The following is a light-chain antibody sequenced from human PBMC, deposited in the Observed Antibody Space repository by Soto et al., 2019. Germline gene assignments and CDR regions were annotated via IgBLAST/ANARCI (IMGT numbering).Light chain of an antibody. V-gene: IGKV3-15*01. J-gene: IGKJ4*01. CDR3: QHYNSRPIT. CDR2: GAS. Sequence: EIVMTQSPATLSVSPGERATLSCRAGQSVGINLAWYQQKPGQAPRLLIYGASRRAIGIPARFSGSGSGTEFTITISSMKSEDSAVYYCQHYNSRPITFGGGAKVEIK. CDR1: QSVGIN.